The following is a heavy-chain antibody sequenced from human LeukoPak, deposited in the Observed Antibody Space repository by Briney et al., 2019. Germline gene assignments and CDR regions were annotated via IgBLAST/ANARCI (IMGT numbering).Heavy chain of an antibody. J-gene: IGHJ6*03. D-gene: IGHD5-12*01. Sequence: SETLSLTCTVSGGSISSYYWSWIRQPPGKGLEWIGYIYYSGSTNYNPSLKSRVTISVDTSKNQVSLKLGSVTAADTAVYYCARTTEGYAGGPGYSYYYYMDVWGKGTTVTVSS. CDR1: GGSISSYY. CDR3: ARTTEGYAGGPGYSYYYYMDV. V-gene: IGHV4-59*01. CDR2: IYYSGST.